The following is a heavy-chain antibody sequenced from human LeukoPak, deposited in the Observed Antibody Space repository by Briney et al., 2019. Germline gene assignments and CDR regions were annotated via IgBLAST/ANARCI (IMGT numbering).Heavy chain of an antibody. J-gene: IGHJ4*02. V-gene: IGHV3-30*18. CDR1: GFTFTNYG. CDR3: AKGIDSSGYWADY. D-gene: IGHD3-22*01. CDR2: ISYDGSDK. Sequence: GGSLRLSCAASGFTFTNYGMHWVRQAPSKGLEWVALISYDGSDKNYADSVKGRFTISRDNSKNTLYMQMNSLRAEDTAVYYCAKGIDSSGYWADYWGQGTLVTVSS.